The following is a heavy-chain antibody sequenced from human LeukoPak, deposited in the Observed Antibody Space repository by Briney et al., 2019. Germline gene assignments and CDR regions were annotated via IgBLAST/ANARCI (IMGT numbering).Heavy chain of an antibody. D-gene: IGHD3-3*01. CDR2: INSDGSST. CDR3: ARGPTTYYDFWSGYYAY. J-gene: IGHJ4*02. V-gene: IGHV3-74*01. Sequence: PGGSLRLSCAASGFTFSSYWMHWVRQAPGKGLVWVSRINSDGSSTSYADSVKGRFTISRDNAKNTLYLQMNSQRAEDTAVYYCARGPTTYYDFWSGYYAYWGQGTLVTVSS. CDR1: GFTFSSYW.